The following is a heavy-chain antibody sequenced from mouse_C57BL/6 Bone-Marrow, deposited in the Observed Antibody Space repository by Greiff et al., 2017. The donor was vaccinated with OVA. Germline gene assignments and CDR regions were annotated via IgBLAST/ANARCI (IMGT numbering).Heavy chain of an antibody. J-gene: IGHJ2*01. V-gene: IGHV14-4*01. CDR1: GINIKDDY. CDR2: IDPENGDT. D-gene: IGHD2-2*01. CDR3: YGYYY. Sequence: VQLQQSGAELVRPGASVKLSCTASGINIKDDYMHWVKQRPEQGLEWIGCIDPENGDTEYAAKIQGKATITVDTSSKTDYLQLSSLTSEDSAVYYCYGYYYWGQGTTLTVSS.